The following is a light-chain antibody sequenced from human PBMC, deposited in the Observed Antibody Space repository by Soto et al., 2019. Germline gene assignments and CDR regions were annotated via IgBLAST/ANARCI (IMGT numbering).Light chain of an antibody. CDR2: GAS. V-gene: IGKV3-15*01. CDR3: QQYNNWRT. CDR1: QSVSTN. Sequence: EIVMTQSPATLSVSPGERATLSCSASQSVSTNLAWYQQKPGQAPRLLIYGASTRATGIPARFSGSGSGTDFTLTISILQSEDFAVYYCQQYNNWRTFGQGTKVEIK. J-gene: IGKJ1*01.